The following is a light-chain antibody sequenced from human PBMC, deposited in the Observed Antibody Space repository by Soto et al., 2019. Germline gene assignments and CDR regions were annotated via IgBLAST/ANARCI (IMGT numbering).Light chain of an antibody. CDR1: QSVSSN. CDR3: QQRSDWLT. V-gene: IGKV3-15*01. Sequence: EIVMTQSPATLSVSPGERATLSCRASQSVSSNLAWHQQKPGQAPRILMYDASTRATGIPARFSGSGSGTEFTLTISSLQSEDFAVYYYQQRSDWLTFGGGTKVDIK. CDR2: DAS. J-gene: IGKJ4*01.